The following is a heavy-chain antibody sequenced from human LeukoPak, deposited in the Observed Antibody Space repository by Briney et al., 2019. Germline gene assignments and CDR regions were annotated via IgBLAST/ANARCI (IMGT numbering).Heavy chain of an antibody. CDR3: ARGIAARPFDY. D-gene: IGHD6-6*01. CDR2: INHSGST. CDR1: GFTFSSYE. J-gene: IGHJ4*02. V-gene: IGHV4-34*01. Sequence: LRLSCAASGFTFSSYEMNWVRQAPGKGLEWIGEINHSGSTNYNPSLKSRVTISVDTSKNQFSLKLSSVTAADTAVYYCARGIAARPFDYWGQGTLVTVSS.